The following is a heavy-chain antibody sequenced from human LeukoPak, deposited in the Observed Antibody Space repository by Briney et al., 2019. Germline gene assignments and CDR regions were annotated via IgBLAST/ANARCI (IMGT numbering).Heavy chain of an antibody. V-gene: IGHV3-48*03. CDR3: ARLPGFCSSTSCYSGIDWFDP. J-gene: IGHJ5*02. CDR2: ISSSGSTI. Sequence: GGSLRLSCAASGFTFNSYDMNWVRQAPGKGLEWVSYISSSGSTIYYADSVKGRFTISRDNAKNSLYLQMNSLRAEDTAVYYCARLPGFCSSTSCYSGIDWFDPWGQGTLVTVSS. D-gene: IGHD2-2*01. CDR1: GFTFNSYD.